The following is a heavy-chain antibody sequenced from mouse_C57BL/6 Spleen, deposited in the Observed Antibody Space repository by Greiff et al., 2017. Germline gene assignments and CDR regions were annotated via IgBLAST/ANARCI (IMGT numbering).Heavy chain of an antibody. CDR3: ARENYYGSSFDV. CDR1: GYAFSSSW. D-gene: IGHD1-1*01. Sequence: QVQLKESGPELVKPGASVKISCKASGYAFSSSWMNWVKQRPGKGLEWIGRIYPGDGDTNYNGKFKGKATLTADKSSSTAYMQLSSLTSEDSAVYFCARENYYGSSFDVWGTGTTVTVSS. CDR2: IYPGDGDT. J-gene: IGHJ1*03. V-gene: IGHV1-82*01.